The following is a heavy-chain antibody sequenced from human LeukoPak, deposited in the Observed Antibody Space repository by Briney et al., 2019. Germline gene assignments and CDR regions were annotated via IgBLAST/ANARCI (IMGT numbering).Heavy chain of an antibody. CDR1: GFTFSSYW. J-gene: IGHJ4*02. V-gene: IGHV3-74*01. CDR2: INSDGSST. D-gene: IGHD3-9*01. Sequence: PGGSLRLSCAASGFTFSSYWMHWVRRAPGKGLVWVSRINSDGSSTSYADSVKGRFTISRDNAKNTLYLQMNSLRAEDTAVYYCARGGDSLNFDYWGQGTLVTVSS. CDR3: ARGGDSLNFDY.